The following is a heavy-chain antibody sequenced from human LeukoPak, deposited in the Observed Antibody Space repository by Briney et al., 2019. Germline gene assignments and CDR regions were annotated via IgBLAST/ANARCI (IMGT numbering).Heavy chain of an antibody. CDR3: AKAFLAYCGGDCYSRGG. V-gene: IGHV3-23*01. D-gene: IGHD2-21*02. CDR2: ISGRGGST. J-gene: IGHJ4*02. CDR1: GFTFSSYA. Sequence: GGSLRLSCAAAGFTFSSYAMSWGRQAPGKGLEWVSAISGRGGSTYYADSVKGRFTISRDNSKNTLYLQMNSLRAEDTAVYYCAKAFLAYCGGDCYSRGGWGQGTLVTVSS.